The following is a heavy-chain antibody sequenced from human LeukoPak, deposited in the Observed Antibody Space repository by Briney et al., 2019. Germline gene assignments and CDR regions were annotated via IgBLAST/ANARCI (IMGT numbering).Heavy chain of an antibody. J-gene: IGHJ1*01. CDR2: ISSSSSYI. D-gene: IGHD6-13*01. CDR3: ARGPPGIAAAGNFQH. V-gene: IGHV3-21*01. Sequence: GGSLRLSCAASGFTFSSYSMNWVRQAPGKGLEWVSSISSSSSYIYYADSVKGRFTISRDNAKNSLYLQMNSLRAEDTAVYYCARGPPGIAAAGNFQHWGQGTLVTVSS. CDR1: GFTFSSYS.